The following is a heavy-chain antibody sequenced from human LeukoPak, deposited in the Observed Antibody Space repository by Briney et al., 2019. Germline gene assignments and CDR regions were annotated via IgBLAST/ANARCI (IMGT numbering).Heavy chain of an antibody. CDR1: GYTFTSYA. CDR3: ARPDYGPHYYYGMDV. J-gene: IGHJ6*02. V-gene: IGHV7-4-1*02. D-gene: IGHD4-17*01. CDR2: INTNTGNP. Sequence: ASLKVSCKASGYTFTSYAMNWVRQAPGQGLEWMGWINTNTGNPTYAQGFTGRFVFSLDTSVSTAYLQISSLKAEDTAVYYCARPDYGPHYYYGMDVWGQGTTVTVSS.